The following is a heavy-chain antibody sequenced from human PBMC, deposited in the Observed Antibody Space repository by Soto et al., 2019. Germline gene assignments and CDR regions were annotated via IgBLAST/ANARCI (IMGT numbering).Heavy chain of an antibody. Sequence: SETLSLTCTVSGGSISSGAYYWGWIRQHPGQGLVWIGYISRPGTRYYTPSLKSRVCLSVDPSESQFSLNVTSLTAADTAVYYRARVSATGTRWFDPWGPGTLVTVS. V-gene: IGHV4-31*03. CDR1: GGSISSGAYY. CDR2: ISRPGTR. J-gene: IGHJ5*02. CDR3: ARVSATGTRWFDP. D-gene: IGHD6-13*01.